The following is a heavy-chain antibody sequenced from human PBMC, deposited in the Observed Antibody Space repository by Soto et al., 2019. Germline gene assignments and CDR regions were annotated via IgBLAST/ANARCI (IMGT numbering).Heavy chain of an antibody. D-gene: IGHD6-13*01. CDR1: GYSFTSYW. V-gene: IGHV5-51*01. J-gene: IGHJ4*02. Sequence: GESLKISCKGSGYSFTSYWIGWVRQMPGKGLEWMGIIYPGDSDTRYSPSFQGQVTISADKSISTAYLQWSSLKASDTAMYYCAGYSSSWSHPPDYWGQGTLVTVSS. CDR3: AGYSSSWSHPPDY. CDR2: IYPGDSDT.